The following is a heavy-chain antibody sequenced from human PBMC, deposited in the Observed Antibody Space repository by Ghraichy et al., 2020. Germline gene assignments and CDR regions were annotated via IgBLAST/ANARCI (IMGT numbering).Heavy chain of an antibody. Sequence: GESLRLSCAASGFTLSDYSINWVRQAPGKGLEWISYITSSGKFISYADSVKGRFTVSRDNAKNTLFLQMNSLRGEDTAVYYCARASAVVRFYYYAAMDVWGQGTTVTVSS. D-gene: IGHD4-23*01. J-gene: IGHJ6*02. CDR1: GFTLSDYS. CDR3: ARASAVVRFYYYAAMDV. CDR2: ITSSGKFI. V-gene: IGHV3-48*01.